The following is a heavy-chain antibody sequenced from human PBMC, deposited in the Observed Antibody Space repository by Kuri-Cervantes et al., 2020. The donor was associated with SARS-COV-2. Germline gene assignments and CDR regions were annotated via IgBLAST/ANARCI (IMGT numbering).Heavy chain of an antibody. CDR1: GFTFSSYW. CDR3: ARGIAVAKPFFDY. D-gene: IGHD6-19*01. J-gene: IGHJ4*02. Sequence: GESLKISCAASGFTFSSYWMHWVRQAPGKGLEWVAVIWYDGSNKYYADSVKGRFTISRDNSKNTLYLQMNSLRAEDTAVYYCARGIAVAKPFFDYWGQGTLVTVSS. V-gene: IGHV3-33*08. CDR2: IWYDGSNK.